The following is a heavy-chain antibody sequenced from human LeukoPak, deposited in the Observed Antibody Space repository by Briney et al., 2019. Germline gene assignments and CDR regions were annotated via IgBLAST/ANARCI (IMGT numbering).Heavy chain of an antibody. J-gene: IGHJ3*02. V-gene: IGHV3-74*01. CDR1: GFTFSSDW. CDR2: IRRDGRDI. CDR3: TREVNAFDI. Sequence: GGSLRLSCAAFGFTFSSDWMHWVRQAPGKGLVWVTGIRRDGRDIWYADSVKGRFTISRDNAKNTLYLQMNSVRVEDTAVYFCTREVNAFDIWGQGTTVTVSS.